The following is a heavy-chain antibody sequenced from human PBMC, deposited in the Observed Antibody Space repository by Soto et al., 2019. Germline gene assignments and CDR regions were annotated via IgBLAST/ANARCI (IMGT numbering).Heavy chain of an antibody. D-gene: IGHD3-9*01. CDR1: GFTVSSNY. J-gene: IGHJ3*02. CDR3: ASVEDYDILTGYADNDAFDS. CDR2: IYSGGST. Sequence: GGSLRLSCAASGFTVSSNYMSWVRQAPGKGLEWVSVIYSGGSTYYADSVKGRFTISRDNSKNTLYLQMNSLRAEDTAVYYCASVEDYDILTGYADNDAFDSWGQGTMVTVSS. V-gene: IGHV3-53*01.